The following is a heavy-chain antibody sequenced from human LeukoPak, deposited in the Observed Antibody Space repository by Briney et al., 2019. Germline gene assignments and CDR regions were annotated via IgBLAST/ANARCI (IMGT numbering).Heavy chain of an antibody. D-gene: IGHD6-6*01. CDR3: AKGARDGSSSYYYYYYMDV. V-gene: IGHV3-30*02. CDR1: GFTFSSYG. Sequence: PGGSLRLSCAASGFTFSSYGMHWVRQAPGKGLEWVAFIRYDGSNKYYADSVKGRFTISRDNSKNTLYLQMNSLRAEDTAVYYCAKGARDGSSSYYYYYYMDVWGKGTTVTVSS. CDR2: IRYDGSNK. J-gene: IGHJ6*03.